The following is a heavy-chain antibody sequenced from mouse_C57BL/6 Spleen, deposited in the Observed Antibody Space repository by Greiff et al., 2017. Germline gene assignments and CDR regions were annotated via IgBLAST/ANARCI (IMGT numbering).Heavy chain of an antibody. Sequence: QVQLLQSGADLMKPGASVKLSCTATGYTFTGYWIEWVKQRPGHGLEWIGEILPGSGSTNYNEKFKGKVTFTADTSSNTAYMQLSSLTTEDSAIYSCARQDSNGPMDYWGQGTSVTVSS. CDR3: ARQDSNGPMDY. CDR2: ILPGSGST. J-gene: IGHJ4*01. V-gene: IGHV1-9*01. D-gene: IGHD2-5*01. CDR1: GYTFTGYW.